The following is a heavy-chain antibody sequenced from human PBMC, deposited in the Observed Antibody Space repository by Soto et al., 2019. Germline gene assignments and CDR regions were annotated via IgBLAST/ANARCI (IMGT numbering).Heavy chain of an antibody. CDR2: IDYSGGA. V-gene: IGHV4-59*08. J-gene: IGHJ4*02. CDR3: ARHELGFCSGGTCPYYFDY. D-gene: IGHD2-15*01. CDR1: GGSISSYY. Sequence: PSETLSLTCTVSGGSISSYYWSLLRQPPGKGLEWIGYIDYSGGAKYNPSLKSRVTISLDTSKNQFSLKVSSVTAADTAVYFCARHELGFCSGGTCPYYFDYWGQGTLVTVSS.